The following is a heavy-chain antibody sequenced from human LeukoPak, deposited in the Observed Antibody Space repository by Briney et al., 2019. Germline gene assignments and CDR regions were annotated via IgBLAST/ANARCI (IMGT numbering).Heavy chain of an antibody. D-gene: IGHD6-19*01. Sequence: GGTLRLSCAASGFTYSSYVMSWVRQAPGKGLEWVSGISGSGGRTYYADSVKGRFTISRDNSKNTLYLQMNSLRAEDTAVYYCAKDGYTEWLGLYYFDYWGQGTLVTVSS. J-gene: IGHJ4*02. CDR3: AKDGYTEWLGLYYFDY. V-gene: IGHV3-23*01. CDR2: ISGSGGRT. CDR1: GFTYSSYV.